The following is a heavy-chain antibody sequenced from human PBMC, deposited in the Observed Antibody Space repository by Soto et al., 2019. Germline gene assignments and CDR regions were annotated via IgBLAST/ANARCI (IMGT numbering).Heavy chain of an antibody. D-gene: IGHD4-17*01. V-gene: IGHV3-33*01. CDR2: IWYDGSNK. Sequence: GGSLRLSCAASGFTFSSYGMHWVRQAPGKGLEWVAVIWYDGSNKYYADSVKGRFTISRDNSKNTLYLQMNSLRAEDTAVYYCARDFPTEYGNYFDYWGQGTLVTVSS. CDR1: GFTFSSYG. J-gene: IGHJ4*02. CDR3: ARDFPTEYGNYFDY.